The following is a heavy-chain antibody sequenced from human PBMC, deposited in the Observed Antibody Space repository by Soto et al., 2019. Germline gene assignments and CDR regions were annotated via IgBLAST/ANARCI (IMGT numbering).Heavy chain of an antibody. Sequence: ESRSVTGILSDACVSNSHFFSCWIRQPPGKGLEWIASINYSGSTYYKPSLQSRLTISVDTSNYQFSLKFISVTAADTGVYYCARRWAIAAGTGGWLDPWGQGTLV. D-gene: IGHD6-13*01. CDR1: DACVSNSHFF. CDR2: INYSGST. V-gene: IGHV4-39*01. J-gene: IGHJ5*02. CDR3: ARRWAIAAGTGGWLDP.